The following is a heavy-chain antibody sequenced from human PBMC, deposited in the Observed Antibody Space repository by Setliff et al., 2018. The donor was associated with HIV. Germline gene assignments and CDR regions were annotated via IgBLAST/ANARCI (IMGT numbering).Heavy chain of an antibody. CDR1: GGSISSTNYY. J-gene: IGHJ2*01. D-gene: IGHD6-13*01. CDR2: IYYSGST. CDR3: ARLGAAAAGNRYFDL. V-gene: IGHV4-39*01. Sequence: SETLSLTCTVSGGSISSTNYYWAWIRQPPGKGLEWIGSIYYSGSTYYNPSLKSRLTISVGTPKNQSSLKLSSVTATDTAVYYCARLGAAAAGNRYFDLWGRGTLVTVSS.